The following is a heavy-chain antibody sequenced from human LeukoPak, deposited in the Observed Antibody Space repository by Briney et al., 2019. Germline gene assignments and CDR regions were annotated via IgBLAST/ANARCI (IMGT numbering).Heavy chain of an antibody. CDR2: FDPEDGET. Sequence: ASVKVSCKVSGYTLTELSMHWVRQAPGKGLEWMGGFDPEDGETIYAQKFQGRVTITRNTSISTAYMELSSLRSEDTAVYYCARLRGSYYYFDYWGQGTLVTVSS. CDR1: GYTLTELS. D-gene: IGHD1-26*01. CDR3: ARLRGSYYYFDY. V-gene: IGHV1-24*01. J-gene: IGHJ4*02.